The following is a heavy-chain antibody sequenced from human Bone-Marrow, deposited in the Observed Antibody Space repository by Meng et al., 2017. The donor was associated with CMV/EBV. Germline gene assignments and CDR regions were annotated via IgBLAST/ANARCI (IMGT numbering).Heavy chain of an antibody. CDR3: ARSSGWSRFDH. Sequence: VPLGQVGVVVKKPGAPVKVSCKASGYTLTDYYIHWVRQAPGQWLEWMGWINPSDDTNYAQNFQGRVTMTRDMSINTVYMELSRLTSDDTAVYYCARSSGWSRFDHWGQGTLVTVSS. CDR2: INPSDDT. CDR1: GYTLTDYY. V-gene: IGHV1-2*02. J-gene: IGHJ4*02. D-gene: IGHD6-19*01.